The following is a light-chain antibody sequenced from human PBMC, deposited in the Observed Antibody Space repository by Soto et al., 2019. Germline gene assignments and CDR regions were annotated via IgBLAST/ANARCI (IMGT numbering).Light chain of an antibody. CDR3: QQYGGLPWT. Sequence: EIVLTQSPGTLSLSPGERATLYCRASQSVTNNYLAWYQQKPGKAPRRLFYRASNRATGIPDRFSGGGSGTDFTLTISRLEPEDFAVYYCQQYGGLPWTFGQGTKVEIK. CDR2: RAS. J-gene: IGKJ1*01. CDR1: QSVTNNY. V-gene: IGKV3-20*01.